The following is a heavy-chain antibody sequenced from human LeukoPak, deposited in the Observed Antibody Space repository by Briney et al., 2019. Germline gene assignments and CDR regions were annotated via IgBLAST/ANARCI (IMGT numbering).Heavy chain of an antibody. J-gene: IGHJ4*02. D-gene: IGHD1-7*01. V-gene: IGHV4-59*11. Sequence: SETLSLTCTVSGGSISSHYWSWIRQPPGQGLEWIGYIYYSGSTNYNPSLKSRVTISVDTSKNQFSLKLSSVTAADTAVYYCARGDERNYPFDYWGQGTLVTVSS. CDR1: GGSISSHY. CDR2: IYYSGST. CDR3: ARGDERNYPFDY.